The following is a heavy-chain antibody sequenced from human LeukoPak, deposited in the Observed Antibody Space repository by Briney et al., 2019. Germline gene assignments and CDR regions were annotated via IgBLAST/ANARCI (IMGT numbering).Heavy chain of an antibody. CDR2: TSSTSSYI. Sequence: GGSLRLSCAAFGFTVSSYSMNWVCQAPGKGLEWVSSTSSTSSYIYYADSVKGRFTISRDNAKNSLYLQMNSLRAEDTAVYYCARDHPRRASSAFDIWGQGTMVTVSS. J-gene: IGHJ3*02. CDR1: GFTVSSYS. D-gene: IGHD3-10*01. CDR3: ARDHPRRASSAFDI. V-gene: IGHV3-21*01.